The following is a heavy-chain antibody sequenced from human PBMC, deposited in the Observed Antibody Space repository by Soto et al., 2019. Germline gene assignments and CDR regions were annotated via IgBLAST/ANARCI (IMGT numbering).Heavy chain of an antibody. D-gene: IGHD4-17*01. CDR2: IRSKAYGGTT. Sequence: GGSLRLSCTASGFTFGDYAMSGFRQAPGKGLEWVGFIRSKAYGGTTEYAASVKGRFTISRDDSKSIAYLQMNSLKTEDTAVYYCTRGPPNYGDQNNYYYYYYMDVWGKGTTVTVSS. CDR1: GFTFGDYA. J-gene: IGHJ6*03. CDR3: TRGPPNYGDQNNYYYYYYMDV. V-gene: IGHV3-49*03.